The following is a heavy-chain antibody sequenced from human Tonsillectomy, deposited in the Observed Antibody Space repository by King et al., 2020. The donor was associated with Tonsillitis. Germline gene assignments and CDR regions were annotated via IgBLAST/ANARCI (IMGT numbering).Heavy chain of an antibody. CDR2: ISGSGVTT. CDR3: AKLKFKKGYYNGSASSDYMDV. CDR1: GFTFRSYA. Sequence: VQLVESGGGLVQPGGSLRLSCAVSGFTFRSYAMTWVRQAPGKGLEWVSGISGSGVTTNYADPVKGRFTVSRDNSKNTLYLQMNSLRVEDTAVYYCAKLKFKKGYYNGSASSDYMDVWGKGTTVTVSS. J-gene: IGHJ6*03. D-gene: IGHD3-22*01. V-gene: IGHV3-23*04.